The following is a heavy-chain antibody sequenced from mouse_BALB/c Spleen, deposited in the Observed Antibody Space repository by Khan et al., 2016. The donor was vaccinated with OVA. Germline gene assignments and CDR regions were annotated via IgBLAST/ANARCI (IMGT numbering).Heavy chain of an antibody. CDR1: GISITTGNYR. D-gene: IGHD2-2*01. Sequence: EVQLQESGPGLVKPSQTVSLTCTVTGISITTGNYRWSWIRHFPGNKLEWIGYLYYSGTTTYNPSLTSRTTITRDTSKNRLFLEMNSLTTEDTATYYCARDGGGFDSYYFDYWGQGTTLTVSS. J-gene: IGHJ2*01. V-gene: IGHV3-5*02. CDR3: ARDGGGFDSYYFDY. CDR2: LYYSGTT.